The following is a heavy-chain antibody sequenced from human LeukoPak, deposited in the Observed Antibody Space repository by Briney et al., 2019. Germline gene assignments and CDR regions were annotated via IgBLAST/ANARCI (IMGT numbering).Heavy chain of an antibody. CDR1: GFTFSNYG. Sequence: GGSLRLSCAASGFTFSNYGMSWVRQAPGKGLEWVSGISGSGVSTFYANPVKGRFTISRDNSKNTLYLQMNTLRAEDTAVYYCATSEDNWGQGTLVTVSP. CDR2: ISGSGVST. V-gene: IGHV3-23*01. CDR3: ATSEDN. J-gene: IGHJ4*02.